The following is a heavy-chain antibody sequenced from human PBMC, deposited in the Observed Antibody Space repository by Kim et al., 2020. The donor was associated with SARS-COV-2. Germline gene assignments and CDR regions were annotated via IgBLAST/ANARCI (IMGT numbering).Heavy chain of an antibody. Sequence: SETLSLTCTVSGGSISSYYWSWIRQPPGKGLEWIGYIYYSGSTNYNPSLKSRVTISVDTSKNQFSLKLSSVTAADTAVYYCARHYSNYGLNYYYYGMDVWGQGTTVTVSS. D-gene: IGHD4-4*01. V-gene: IGHV4-59*08. CDR1: GGSISSYY. CDR3: ARHYSNYGLNYYYYGMDV. CDR2: IYYSGST. J-gene: IGHJ6*02.